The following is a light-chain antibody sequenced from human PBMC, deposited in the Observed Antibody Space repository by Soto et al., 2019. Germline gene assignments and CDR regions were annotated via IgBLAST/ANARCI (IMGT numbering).Light chain of an antibody. CDR2: ENN. CDR1: SSNIGAGYE. CDR3: QSYDSSLSGYV. V-gene: IGLV1-40*01. J-gene: IGLJ1*01. Sequence: QSVLTQPPSVSEAPGQRVTISCTGSSSNIGAGYEAHWYQQVPGTAPKLLIYENNNQPSGVHDRFSGYKSGTSASLAITGLQAEDEAEYYCQSYDSSLSGYVFGTGTKVTVL.